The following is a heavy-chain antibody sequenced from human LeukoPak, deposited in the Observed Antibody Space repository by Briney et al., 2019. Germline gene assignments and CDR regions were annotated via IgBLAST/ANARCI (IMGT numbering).Heavy chain of an antibody. J-gene: IGHJ4*02. V-gene: IGHV3-30*18. CDR1: GFTFSSYD. CDR2: ISSDGNNK. CDR3: AKSHYSSGWYTDFDY. D-gene: IGHD6-19*01. Sequence: PGGSLRLSCAASGFTFSSYDMHWARQAPGKGLEWVAVISSDGNNKYADSVKGRFTISRDNSKNTLYLQMNSLRAEDTAVYYCAKSHYSSGWYTDFDYWGQGTLVTVSS.